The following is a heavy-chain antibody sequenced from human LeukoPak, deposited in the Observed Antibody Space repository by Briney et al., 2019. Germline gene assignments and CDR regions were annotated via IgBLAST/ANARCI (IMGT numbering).Heavy chain of an antibody. D-gene: IGHD3-22*01. V-gene: IGHV4-39*01. CDR2: IYYTRST. CDR1: GGSISTSAYY. CDR3: ARGVTMIVVVIHDWYFDL. Sequence: PSETLSLTCIVSGGSISTSAYYWGWIRQPPGEGLEWIGSIYYTRSTYYNPSLKSRVTISVDTSKNQFSLKLTSVTAADTAVYYCARGVTMIVVVIHDWYFDLWGRGTLVTVFS. J-gene: IGHJ2*01.